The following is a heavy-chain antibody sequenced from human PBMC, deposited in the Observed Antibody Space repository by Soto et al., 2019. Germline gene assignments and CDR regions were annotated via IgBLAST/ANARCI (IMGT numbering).Heavy chain of an antibody. J-gene: IGHJ6*02. V-gene: IGHV2-5*02. CDR2: IYWDDDK. D-gene: IGHD4-17*01. CDR1: GFSLSTSGVG. CDR3: AHSGYGDYYYYYGMDV. Sequence: QITLKESGPTLVKPTQTLTLTCTFSGFSLSTSGVGVGWIRQPPGKALEWLALIYWDDDKRYSPSLKSRLTITKDTSKNPVVLTMTNMDPVDTATYYCAHSGYGDYYYYYGMDVWGQGTTVTVSS.